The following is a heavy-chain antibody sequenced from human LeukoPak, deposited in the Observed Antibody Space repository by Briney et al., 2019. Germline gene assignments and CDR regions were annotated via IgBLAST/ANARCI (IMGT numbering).Heavy chain of an antibody. J-gene: IGHJ6*03. Sequence: GGSLRLSYAASGFTFSSYSMNWVRQAPGKGLEWVSYISSSSSTIYYADSVKGRFTISRDNAENSLYLQMNSLRAEDTAVYYCARDRTTVTPFYMDVWGKGTTVTVSS. CDR3: ARDRTTVTPFYMDV. D-gene: IGHD4-11*01. CDR2: ISSSSSTI. V-gene: IGHV3-48*01. CDR1: GFTFSSYS.